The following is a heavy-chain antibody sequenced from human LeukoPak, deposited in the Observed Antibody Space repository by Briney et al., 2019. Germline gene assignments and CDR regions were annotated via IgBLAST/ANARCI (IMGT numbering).Heavy chain of an antibody. CDR2: ISGSGANT. Sequence: PGGSLRLSCAASGFTFSNHGMSWVRQAPGKGLEWVSVISGSGANTYYADSVKGRFTISRDNSKNTLYLQVNSLRAEDTAVYYCAKAKSYYSNYDYWGQGTLVTVSS. CDR1: GFTFSNHG. J-gene: IGHJ4*02. D-gene: IGHD4-11*01. V-gene: IGHV3-23*01. CDR3: AKAKSYYSNYDY.